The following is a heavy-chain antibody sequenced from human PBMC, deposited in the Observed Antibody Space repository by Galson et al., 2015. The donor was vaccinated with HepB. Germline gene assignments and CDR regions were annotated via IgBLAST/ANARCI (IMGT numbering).Heavy chain of an antibody. D-gene: IGHD2-2*02. CDR2: IISLLGTT. V-gene: IGHV1-69*11. CDR3: ARGLSVVVPTAIGY. Sequence: SVNVSCKASGGTFSSYDISWGRHGPGAGLEWMGRIISLLGTTTLSHKFLGRVAITADQASRNAFMELSSLISEDTAVYYCARGLSVVVPTAIGYWGQGTLVTVSS. CDR1: GGTFSSYD. J-gene: IGHJ4*02.